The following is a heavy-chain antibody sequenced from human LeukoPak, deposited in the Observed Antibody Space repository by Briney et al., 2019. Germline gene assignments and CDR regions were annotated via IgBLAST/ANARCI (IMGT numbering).Heavy chain of an antibody. CDR1: GYPFTTYT. D-gene: IGHD3-22*01. Sequence: ASVKVSCKASGYPFTTYTMNWVRQAPGQGLEWMGWINTNTGSPTYAQAFTGRFVFSLDTSVSTAFLQINSLRAEDTAVYFCARAETVWASDYDNNGYYDYWGQGTLVTVSS. CDR2: INTNTGSP. V-gene: IGHV7-4-1*02. CDR3: ARAETVWASDYDNNGYYDY. J-gene: IGHJ4*02.